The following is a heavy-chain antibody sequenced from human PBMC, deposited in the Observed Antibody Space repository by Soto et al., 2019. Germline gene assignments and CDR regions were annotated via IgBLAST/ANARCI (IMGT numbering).Heavy chain of an antibody. V-gene: IGHV1-69*06. D-gene: IGHD3-10*01. CDR1: GGTFSSYA. CDR2: IIPIFGTA. J-gene: IGHJ6*02. CDR3: ARGGGYYGSWSYYT. Sequence: QVQLVQSGAEVKKPGSSVKVSCKASGGTFSSYAISWVRQAPGQGLEWMGGIIPIFGTANYAQKFQGRVTITADKSTSTSYLELSSLRSEDTAVYYCARGGGYYGSWSYYTWGQGTTVTVSS.